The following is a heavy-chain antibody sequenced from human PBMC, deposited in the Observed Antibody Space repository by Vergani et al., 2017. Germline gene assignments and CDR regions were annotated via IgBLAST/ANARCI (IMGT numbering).Heavy chain of an antibody. J-gene: IGHJ4*02. CDR1: GDSISSGVYY. D-gene: IGHD2-2*01. CDR3: ARMGGYXEGDAFRIGYFDS. Sequence: QVRLQESGPGLVKPSETLTLTCSVSGDSISSGVYYWNWIRQHPGKGLEWIGYIYSTGSTHHNPSLRRRINMSVDTSKNQFSLKLNSVTAADTAMYYCARMGGYXEGDAFRIGYFDSWGPGILVTVSS. V-gene: IGHV4-31*03. CDR2: IYSTGST.